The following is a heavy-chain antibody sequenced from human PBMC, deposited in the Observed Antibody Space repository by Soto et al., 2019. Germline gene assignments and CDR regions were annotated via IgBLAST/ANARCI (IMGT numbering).Heavy chain of an antibody. CDR3: IGSFPF. D-gene: IGHD3-10*01. CDR2: IRSQPYGGTT. V-gene: IGHV3-49*03. J-gene: IGHJ1*01. CDR1: GFPFANFL. Sequence: SLRLSCTGSGFPFANFLMSLFRQAPGKGLEWVGFIRSQPYGGTTQYAASVRGRFTISRDDSKGIAYLQMNSLKSEDSGVYYCIGSFPFWGQGTLVTVSS.